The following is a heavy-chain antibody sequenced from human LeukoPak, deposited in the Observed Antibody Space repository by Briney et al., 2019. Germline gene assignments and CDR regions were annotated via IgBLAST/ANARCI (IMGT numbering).Heavy chain of an antibody. Sequence: SETLSLTCAVYGGSFNNYYWSRLRQPPGKGLEWIGEISHSGSTNYNPSLKSRVTVSLDTSKNQFSLKLGSVTAADTAVYYCARGFSHWGQGTLVTVSS. CDR1: GGSFNNYY. V-gene: IGHV4-34*01. CDR2: ISHSGST. J-gene: IGHJ4*02. CDR3: ARGFSH.